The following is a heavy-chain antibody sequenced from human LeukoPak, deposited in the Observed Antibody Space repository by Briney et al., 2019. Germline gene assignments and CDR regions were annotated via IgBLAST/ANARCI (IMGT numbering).Heavy chain of an antibody. CDR3: ARGLFNGYENDLNPLDS. Sequence: PGGSLRLSCAASGFTFLSYGMNWVHQAPGKGLEWVAVISHDGSNKYYAESVKVGFTISRDNTKYTLYLQMNSLGVEDTALYYCARGLFNGYENDLNPLDSWGQGTLVTVSS. D-gene: IGHD5-12*01. J-gene: IGHJ4*02. CDR1: GFTFLSYG. V-gene: IGHV3-33*05. CDR2: ISHDGSNK.